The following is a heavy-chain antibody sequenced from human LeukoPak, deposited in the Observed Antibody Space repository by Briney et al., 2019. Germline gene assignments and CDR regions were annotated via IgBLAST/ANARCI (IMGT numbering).Heavy chain of an antibody. CDR3: AVIYSSSWYHYFDY. D-gene: IGHD6-13*01. CDR1: GFTFSSYA. V-gene: IGHV3-23*01. Sequence: GGSLRLSCAASGFTFSSYAMSWVRQAPGKGLEWVSAISGSGGSTYYAGSVKGRFTISRDNSKNTLYLQMNSLRAEDTAVYYCAVIYSSSWYHYFDYWGQGTLVTVSS. CDR2: ISGSGGST. J-gene: IGHJ4*02.